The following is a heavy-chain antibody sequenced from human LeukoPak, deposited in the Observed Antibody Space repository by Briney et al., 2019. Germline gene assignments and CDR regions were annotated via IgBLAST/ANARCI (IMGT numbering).Heavy chain of an antibody. V-gene: IGHV1-3*01. CDR3: ATLIDDYGDYWWFDP. CDR2: INAGSGNT. Sequence: ASVKVSCKTSGYTFTNYAMHWVRQVPGQRLEWMGWINAGSGNTKYSQKFQDRVTITRNTSANTAYMELSSLRSEDTAVYYCATLIDDYGDYWWFDPWGQGTLVTVSS. CDR1: GYTFTNYA. J-gene: IGHJ5*02. D-gene: IGHD4-17*01.